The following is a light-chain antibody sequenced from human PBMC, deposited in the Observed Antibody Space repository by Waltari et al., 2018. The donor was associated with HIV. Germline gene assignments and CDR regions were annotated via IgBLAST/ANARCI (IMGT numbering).Light chain of an antibody. CDR3: HMWDTTRVL. CDR2: DDR. V-gene: IGLV3-21*04. J-gene: IGLJ2*01. Sequence: SYVLTQPPSVSVAPGKTASITCAGTNLQSNSVHWYLQKAGQAPVLVIFDDRDRRSGIAGRVAGSKSGNTATLTISRVEAGDEADYYCHMWDTTRVLFGGGTKLTVL. CDR1: NLQSNS.